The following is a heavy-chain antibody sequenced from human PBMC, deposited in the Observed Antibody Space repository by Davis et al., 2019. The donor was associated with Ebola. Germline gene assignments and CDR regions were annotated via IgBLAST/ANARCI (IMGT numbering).Heavy chain of an antibody. J-gene: IGHJ4*02. D-gene: IGHD3-22*01. CDR1: GYTLTELS. CDR2: FDPEDGET. Sequence: ASVMVSCKVSGYTLTELSMHWVRQAPGKGLEWMGGFDPEDGETIYAQKFQGRVTMTEDTSTDTAYMELSSLRSEDTAVYYCAAYSPFNYYDSSGPLRYWGQGTLVTVSS. CDR3: AAYSPFNYYDSSGPLRY. V-gene: IGHV1-24*01.